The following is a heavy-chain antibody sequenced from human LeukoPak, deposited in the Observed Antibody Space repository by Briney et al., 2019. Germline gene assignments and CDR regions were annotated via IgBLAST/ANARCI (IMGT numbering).Heavy chain of an antibody. CDR3: ARGYGSGSSFDY. CDR2: IYYSGST. V-gene: IGHV4-59*01. J-gene: IGHJ4*02. CDR1: GGSISSYY. D-gene: IGHD3-10*01. Sequence: PSETLSLTCTVSGGSISSYYWSWIRQPPGKGLERIGYIYYSGSTNYNPSLKSRVTISVDTSKNQFSLKLSSVTAADTAVYYCARGYGSGSSFDYWGQGTLVTVSS.